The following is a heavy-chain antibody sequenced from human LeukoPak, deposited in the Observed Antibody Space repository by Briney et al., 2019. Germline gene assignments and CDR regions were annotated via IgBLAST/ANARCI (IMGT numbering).Heavy chain of an antibody. CDR1: GASISDYY. Sequence: PSETLSLTCNISGASISDYYWGWVRQSPVRGLEWIASVLFSGSHHYSPSLRSRVAISVDTSKNQFSLNLTSVTTADTAVYYCAKTGRRGYFDLWGRGTLVSVSP. CDR3: AKTGRRGYFDL. D-gene: IGHD1-14*01. CDR2: VLFSGSH. V-gene: IGHV4-59*01. J-gene: IGHJ2*01.